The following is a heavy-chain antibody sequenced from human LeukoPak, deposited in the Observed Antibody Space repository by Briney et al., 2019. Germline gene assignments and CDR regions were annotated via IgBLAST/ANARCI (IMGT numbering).Heavy chain of an antibody. CDR2: ISSDGGST. V-gene: IGHV3-64*02. CDR1: GFTFSGYS. J-gene: IGHJ6*03. D-gene: IGHD6-25*01. CDR3: AKAAFYYYMDV. Sequence: GGSLTLSCAASGFTFSGYSMYWVRQAPGKGLEFVSAISSDGGSTYYADSVKGRFTISRDNSKNTLYLQLDSLRAEDMAVYYCAKAAFYYYMDVWGKGTTVTVSS.